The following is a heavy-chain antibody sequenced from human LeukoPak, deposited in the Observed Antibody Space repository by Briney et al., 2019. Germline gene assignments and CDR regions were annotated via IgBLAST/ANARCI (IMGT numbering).Heavy chain of an antibody. J-gene: IGHJ5*02. CDR1: GGTFSSYA. CDR3: ARDNFDWLLKHANWFDP. D-gene: IGHD3-9*01. CDR2: IIPIFGTA. V-gene: IGHV1-69*05. Sequence: SVKVSCKASGGTFSSYAISWVRQAPGQGLEWMGRIIPIFGTANYAQKFQGRVTITTDESTSTAYMELSSLRSEDTAVYYCARDNFDWLLKHANWFDPWGQGALVTVSS.